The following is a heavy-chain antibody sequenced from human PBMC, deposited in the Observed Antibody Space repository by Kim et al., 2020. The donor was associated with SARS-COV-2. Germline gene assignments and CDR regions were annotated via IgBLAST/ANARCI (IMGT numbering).Heavy chain of an antibody. D-gene: IGHD2-21*02. CDR3: ARDPLGGCGGDCYSDWFDP. CDR2: ISSSSSTI. J-gene: IGHJ5*02. CDR1: GFTFSSYS. Sequence: GGSLRLSCAASGFTFSSYSMNWVRQAPGKGLEWVSYISSSSSTIYYADSVKGRFTISRDNAKNSLYLQMNSLRDEDTAVYYCARDPLGGCGGDCYSDWFDPWDQGTLVTVSS. V-gene: IGHV3-48*02.